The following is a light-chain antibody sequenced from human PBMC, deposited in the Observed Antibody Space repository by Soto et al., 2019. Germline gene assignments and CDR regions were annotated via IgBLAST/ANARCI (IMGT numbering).Light chain of an antibody. V-gene: IGKV3-20*01. J-gene: IGKJ5*01. CDR1: QRLTNSY. Sequence: DIVLTQSPDTLSLSPGNRATLSCRASQRLTNSYIACYQVKPGQAPRLLIYDTSSRATGIPDRFSGSGSGTDFTLTITRLEPEDFAVFYCQQYGTSEIIFGQGTRLEIK. CDR2: DTS. CDR3: QQYGTSEII.